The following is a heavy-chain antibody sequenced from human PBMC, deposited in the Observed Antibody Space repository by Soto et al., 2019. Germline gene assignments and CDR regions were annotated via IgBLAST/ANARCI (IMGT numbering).Heavy chain of an antibody. J-gene: IGHJ2*01. Sequence: ASVKVSCKASGYTFTSYYMHWVRQAPGQGLEWMGIINPSGGSTSYAQKFQGRVTMTRDTSTSTVYMELSSLRSEDTAVYYCARGSSPDYGEDYWFFELWGRGTLVTVSS. CDR3: ARGSSPDYGEDYWFFEL. CDR2: INPSGGST. D-gene: IGHD4-17*01. V-gene: IGHV1-46*03. CDR1: GYTFTSYY.